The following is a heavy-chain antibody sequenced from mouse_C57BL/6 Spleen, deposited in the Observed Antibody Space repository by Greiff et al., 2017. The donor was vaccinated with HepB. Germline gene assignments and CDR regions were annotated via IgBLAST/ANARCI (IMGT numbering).Heavy chain of an antibody. J-gene: IGHJ4*01. CDR3: SRGGRLYYAMDY. D-gene: IGHD1-2*01. V-gene: IGHV1-54*01. CDR1: GYAFTNYL. Sequence: VQLQESGAELVRPGTSVKVSCKASGYAFTNYLIEWVKQRPGQGLEWIGVINPGSGGTNYNEKFKGKATLTADKSSSTAYMQLSSLTSEDSAVYFCSRGGRLYYAMDYWGQGTSVTVSS. CDR2: INPGSGGT.